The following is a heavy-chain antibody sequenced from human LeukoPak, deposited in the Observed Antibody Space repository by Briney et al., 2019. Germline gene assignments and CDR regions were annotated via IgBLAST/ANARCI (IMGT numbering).Heavy chain of an antibody. D-gene: IGHD3-3*01. V-gene: IGHV3-7*03. J-gene: IGHJ5*02. Sequence: GGSLRLSCAASGLTFSIHWMNWVRQAPGKGLECVANINQDGSDKYYVDSVKGRFTISRDNTKNSLYLQMNSLRAEDTAVYYCAKNNYDFWSGYWRGNWFDPWGQGTLVTVSS. CDR2: INQDGSDK. CDR3: AKNNYDFWSGYWRGNWFDP. CDR1: GLTFSIHW.